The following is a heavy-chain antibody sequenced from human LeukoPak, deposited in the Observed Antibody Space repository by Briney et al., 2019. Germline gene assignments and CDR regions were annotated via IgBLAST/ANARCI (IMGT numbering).Heavy chain of an antibody. CDR2: ISYDGSNK. Sequence: GGSLRLSCAASGFTFSSYAMHWVRQAPGKGLEWVAVISYDGSNKYYADSVKGRFTISRDNSKNTLYLQMNSLGAEDTAVYYCARDQNLYYSSSWYDYWGQGTLVTVSS. J-gene: IGHJ4*02. V-gene: IGHV3-30*01. CDR3: ARDQNLYYSSSWYDY. D-gene: IGHD6-13*01. CDR1: GFTFSSYA.